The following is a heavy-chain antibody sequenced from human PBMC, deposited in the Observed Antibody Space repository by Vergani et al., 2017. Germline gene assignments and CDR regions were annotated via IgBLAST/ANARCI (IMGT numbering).Heavy chain of an antibody. D-gene: IGHD4-17*01. J-gene: IGHJ4*02. CDR1: GGSISSGGYS. CDR3: ASGKGDYPHYFDY. CDR2: IYHSGST. V-gene: IGHV4-30-2*01. Sequence: QLQLQESGSGLVKPSQTLSLTCAVSGGSISSGGYSWSWIRQPPGKGLEWIGYIYHSGSTYYNPSLKSRVTISVDRSKNQFSLKLSSVNAADTAVYYCASGKGDYPHYFDYWGQGTLVTVSS.